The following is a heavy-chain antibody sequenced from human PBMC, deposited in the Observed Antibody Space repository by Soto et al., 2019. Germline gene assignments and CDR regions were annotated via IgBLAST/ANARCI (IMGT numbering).Heavy chain of an antibody. CDR1: GGSISSGDYY. D-gene: IGHD3-3*01. Sequence: PSETLSLTCTVSGGSISSGDYYWSWIRQPPGKGLEWIGYIYYSGSTYYNPSLKSRVTISVDTSKNQFSLKLSSVTAADTAVYYCARGGASYYDFWSGYYEIDYWRQGTLVTVSS. V-gene: IGHV4-30-4*01. CDR2: IYYSGST. CDR3: ARGGASYYDFWSGYYEIDY. J-gene: IGHJ4*02.